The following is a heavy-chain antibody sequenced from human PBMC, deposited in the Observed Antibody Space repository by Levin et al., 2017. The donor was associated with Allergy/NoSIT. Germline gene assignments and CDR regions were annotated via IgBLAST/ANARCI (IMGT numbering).Heavy chain of an antibody. CDR2: IIPIFGTA. CDR3: ATAVTIIPAQRLRNHWYFDL. Sequence: SVKVSCKASGGTFSSYAISWVRQAPGQGLEWMGGIIPIFGTANYAQKFQGRVTITADESTSTAYMELSSLRSEDTAVYYCATAVTIIPAQRLRNHWYFDLWGRGTLVTVSS. CDR1: GGTFSSYA. J-gene: IGHJ2*01. V-gene: IGHV1-69*13. D-gene: IGHD2-2*01.